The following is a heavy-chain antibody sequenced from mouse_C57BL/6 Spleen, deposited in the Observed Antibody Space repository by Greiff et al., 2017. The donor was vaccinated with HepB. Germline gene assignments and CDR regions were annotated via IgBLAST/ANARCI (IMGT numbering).Heavy chain of an antibody. V-gene: IGHV10-1*01. D-gene: IGHD4-1*01. J-gene: IGHJ2*01. CDR3: VRHGTEGFDY. Sequence: EVMLVESGGGLVQPKGSLKLSCAASGFSFNTYAMNWVRQAPGKGLEWVARIRSKSNNYATYYADSVKDRFTISRDDSESMLYLQMNNLKTEDTAMYYCVRHGTEGFDYWGQGTTLTVSS. CDR2: IRSKSNNYAT. CDR1: GFSFNTYA.